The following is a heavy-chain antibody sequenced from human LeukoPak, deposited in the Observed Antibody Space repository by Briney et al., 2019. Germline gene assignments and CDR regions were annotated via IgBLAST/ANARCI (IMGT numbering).Heavy chain of an antibody. D-gene: IGHD2-2*02. CDR2: IRYDGSNK. CDR3: AKEGPAAIHNWFDP. Sequence: GGSLRLSCAASGFTFSSYGMHWVRQAPGKGLEWVAFIRYDGSNKYYADSVKGRFTISRDNSKNTLYLQMNSLGAEDTAVYYCAKEGPAAIHNWFDPWGQGTLVTVSS. V-gene: IGHV3-30*02. J-gene: IGHJ5*02. CDR1: GFTFSSYG.